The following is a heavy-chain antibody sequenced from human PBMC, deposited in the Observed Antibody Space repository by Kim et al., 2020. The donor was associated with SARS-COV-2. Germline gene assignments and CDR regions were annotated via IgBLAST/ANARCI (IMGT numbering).Heavy chain of an antibody. CDR1: GYTFTSYA. Sequence: ASVKVSCKASGYTFTSYAMHWVRQAPGQRLEWMGWINAGNGNTKYSQKFQGRVTITRDTSASTANMELSSLRSEDTAVYYCARDGREVTRTWGMDVWGQGTTVTVSS. J-gene: IGHJ6*02. D-gene: IGHD4-4*01. CDR3: ARDGREVTRTWGMDV. V-gene: IGHV1-3*01. CDR2: INAGNGNT.